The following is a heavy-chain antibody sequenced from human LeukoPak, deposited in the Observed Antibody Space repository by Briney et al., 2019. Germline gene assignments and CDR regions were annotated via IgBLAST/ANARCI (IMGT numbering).Heavy chain of an antibody. CDR1: GFTFSSYS. D-gene: IGHD2-21*02. CDR2: ISSTSEYI. J-gene: IGHJ4*02. Sequence: GGSLRLSCAASGFTFSSYSLNWVRQAPGEGLEWVSSISSTSEYIHYADSVKGRFTISRDNARNSLYLQMDSLRVEDTAVYYCARPCPASGGYWSFDYWGRGTLVTVSS. V-gene: IGHV3-21*01. CDR3: ARPCPASGGYWSFDY.